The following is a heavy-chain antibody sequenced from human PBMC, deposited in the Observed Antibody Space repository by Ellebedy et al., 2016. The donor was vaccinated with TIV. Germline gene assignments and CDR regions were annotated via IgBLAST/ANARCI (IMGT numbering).Heavy chain of an antibody. D-gene: IGHD2-2*01. Sequence: AASVKVSCKASGYSFTGYFIHWVRQAPGQELEWMGWMNPNSGGTNIAQEFQGRVTMTRDTSISTAYMELTRLRSDDTAVYYCARGSLGYCSSSSCPSNWFDPWGQGGLITVSS. CDR1: GYSFTGYF. J-gene: IGHJ5*02. V-gene: IGHV1-2*02. CDR3: ARGSLGYCSSSSCPSNWFDP. CDR2: MNPNSGGT.